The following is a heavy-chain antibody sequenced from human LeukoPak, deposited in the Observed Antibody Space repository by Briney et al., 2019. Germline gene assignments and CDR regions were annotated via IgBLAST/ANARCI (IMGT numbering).Heavy chain of an antibody. V-gene: IGHV3-66*01. CDR1: GFTVSSNY. J-gene: IGHJ4*02. CDR3: AREISRFGI. Sequence: GGSLRLSCAASGFTVSSNYMSWVRQAPGKGLEWVSSIYIGGSTYYADSVKGRFTISRDNPNNTLYPQMHSLRAEDTAVYYCAREISRFGIWGQGTLVTVSS. D-gene: IGHD3-16*01. CDR2: IYIGGST.